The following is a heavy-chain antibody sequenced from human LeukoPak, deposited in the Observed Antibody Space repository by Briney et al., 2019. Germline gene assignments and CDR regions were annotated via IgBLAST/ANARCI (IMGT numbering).Heavy chain of an antibody. D-gene: IGHD3-22*01. Sequence: ASVKVSCKASGYTFTSYGISWVRQAPGQGLEWMGWISAYNGNTNYAQKLQGRVTMTTHTSTSTAYMELRSMRSDDTAVYYCARGQGITMIGPGEIGMDVWGQGATVTVFS. V-gene: IGHV1-18*01. CDR2: ISAYNGNT. J-gene: IGHJ6*02. CDR1: GYTFTSYG. CDR3: ARGQGITMIGPGEIGMDV.